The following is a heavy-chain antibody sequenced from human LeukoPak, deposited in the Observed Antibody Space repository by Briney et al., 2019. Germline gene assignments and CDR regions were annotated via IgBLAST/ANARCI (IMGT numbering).Heavy chain of an antibody. Sequence: SETLSLTCAVSGYSISSGYYWGWIRQPPGKGLEWIGSIYHSGNTYYNPSLKNRVTILIDTSKSQLSLKLSSVTAADTAVYYCARLGLITPNRWGQGTLVTVSS. D-gene: IGHD3-10*01. CDR2: IYHSGNT. J-gene: IGHJ4*02. V-gene: IGHV4-38-2*01. CDR3: ARLGLITPNR. CDR1: GYSISSGYY.